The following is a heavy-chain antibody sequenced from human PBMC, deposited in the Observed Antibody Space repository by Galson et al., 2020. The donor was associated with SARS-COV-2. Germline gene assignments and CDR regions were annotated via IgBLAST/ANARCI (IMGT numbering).Heavy chain of an antibody. J-gene: IGHJ4*02. D-gene: IGHD4-17*01. CDR2: IKQDGSEK. CDR1: GFTFSSYW. CDR3: ARDYGDYVSWYYFGY. Sequence: GESLKISCAAPGFTFSSYWMSWVRQAPGKGLEWVANIKQDGSEKYYVDSVKGRFTISRDNAKNSLYLQMNSLIAEDTAVYYCARDYGDYVSWYYFGYWGQGTLVTVSS. V-gene: IGHV3-7*01.